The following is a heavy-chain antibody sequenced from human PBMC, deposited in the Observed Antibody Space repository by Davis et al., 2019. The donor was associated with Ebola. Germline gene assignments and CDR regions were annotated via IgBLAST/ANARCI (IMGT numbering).Heavy chain of an antibody. J-gene: IGHJ4*02. Sequence: PSETLSLTCTVSGDSISSNTYYWGWIRQPPGEGLEWIGSIYYSGTTYYNPSLKSRVTISVDTSKNQFFLKLSSVTAADTAVYYCARHGVEAGSGSYYYFDYWGPGTLVTASS. CDR2: IYYSGTT. CDR3: ARHGVEAGSGSYYYFDY. CDR1: GDSISSNTYY. V-gene: IGHV4-39*01. D-gene: IGHD3-10*01.